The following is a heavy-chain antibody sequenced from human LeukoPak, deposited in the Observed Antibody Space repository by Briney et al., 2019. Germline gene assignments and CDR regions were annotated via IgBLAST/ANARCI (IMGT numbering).Heavy chain of an antibody. D-gene: IGHD6-19*01. V-gene: IGHV3-30*03. CDR1: GFSFTNYA. CDR2: ISYDKRKI. J-gene: IGHJ6*02. Sequence: GGSLRLSCTGSGFSFTNYAMHWVRQAPGEGQEWVAVISYDKRKIYYADSVKGRFTISRDLSTNTLYLQMNSLRAEDTAVYYCARGQYSSGWLSLYYYYGMDVWGQGTTLTVSS. CDR3: ARGQYSSGWLSLYYYYGMDV.